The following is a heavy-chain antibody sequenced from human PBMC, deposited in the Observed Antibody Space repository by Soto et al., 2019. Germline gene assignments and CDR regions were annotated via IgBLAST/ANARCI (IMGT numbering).Heavy chain of an antibody. CDR1: GFTFSSSE. V-gene: IGHV3-48*03. Sequence: QTGGSLRLSCVASGFTFSSSEMNWVRQVPGKGLEWVSYISDTGTKYYADSVKGRFTISRDNAKNSVYLQMNSLRAEDVAVYYCVRGYSSGSHLGYWGQGSLVTVSS. CDR2: ISDTGTK. D-gene: IGHD6-19*01. J-gene: IGHJ4*02. CDR3: VRGYSSGSHLGY.